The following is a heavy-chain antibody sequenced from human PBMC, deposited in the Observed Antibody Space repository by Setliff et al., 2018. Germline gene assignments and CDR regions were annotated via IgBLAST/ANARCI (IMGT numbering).Heavy chain of an antibody. Sequence: ASVKVSCKASGYTFTSYDINWVRQATGQGLEWMGWMNPNSGNTGYAQKFQGRVTMTRNTSISTAYMELSSLRSEDTAVYYCARGSDEQQLVDYWSQGTLVTVSS. D-gene: IGHD6-13*01. V-gene: IGHV1-8*01. CDR3: ARGSDEQQLVDY. CDR2: MNPNSGNT. CDR1: GYTFTSYD. J-gene: IGHJ4*02.